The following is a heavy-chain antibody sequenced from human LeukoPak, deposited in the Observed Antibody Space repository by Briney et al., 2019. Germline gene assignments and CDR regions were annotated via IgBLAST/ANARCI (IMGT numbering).Heavy chain of an antibody. V-gene: IGHV4-39*07. CDR3: ARGTVPPFNWYFDL. CDR2: IYYSGST. J-gene: IGHJ2*01. D-gene: IGHD4-17*01. CDR1: GGSISSSSYY. Sequence: ETSETLSLTCTVSGGSISSSSYYWGWIRQPPGKGLEWIGSIYYSGSTYYNPSLKSRVTISVGTSKNQFSLKLSSVTAADTAVYYCARGTVPPFNWYFDLWGRGTLVTVSS.